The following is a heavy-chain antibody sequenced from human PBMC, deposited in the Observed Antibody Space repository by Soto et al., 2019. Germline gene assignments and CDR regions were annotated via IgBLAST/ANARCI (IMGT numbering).Heavy chain of an antibody. Sequence: GGSLRLSCAASGFTFSSYAMHWVRQAPGKGLEWVAVISYDGSNKYYADSVKGRFTISRGNSKNTLYLQMNSLRAEDTAVYYCARDRGHYDFWSGSGMDVWGQGTTVTVSS. V-gene: IGHV3-30-3*01. CDR1: GFTFSSYA. CDR3: ARDRGHYDFWSGSGMDV. CDR2: ISYDGSNK. J-gene: IGHJ6*02. D-gene: IGHD3-3*01.